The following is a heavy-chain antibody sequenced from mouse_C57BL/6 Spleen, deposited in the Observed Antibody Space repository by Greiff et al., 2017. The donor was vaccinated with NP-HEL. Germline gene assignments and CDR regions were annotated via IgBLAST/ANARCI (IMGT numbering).Heavy chain of an antibody. CDR3: TRRGLGTPGYFDY. Sequence: VQLQQSGAELVRPGASVTLSCKASGYTFTDYEMHWVKQTPVHGLEWIGAIDPETGGTAYNQKFKGKAILTADKSSSTAYMELRSLTSEDSAVYYCTRRGLGTPGYFDYWGQGTTLTVSS. CDR2: IDPETGGT. V-gene: IGHV1-15*01. J-gene: IGHJ2*01. CDR1: GYTFTDYE. D-gene: IGHD1-1*02.